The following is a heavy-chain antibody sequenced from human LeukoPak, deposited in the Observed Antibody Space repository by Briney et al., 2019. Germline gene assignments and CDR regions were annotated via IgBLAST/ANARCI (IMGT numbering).Heavy chain of an antibody. Sequence: SETLSLTCTVSGDSITGYYWGWIRQPPGKGLEWIGNIYYTGSTYYNPSLKSRVTISVDTSKNQFSLKLSSVTAADTAVYYCASRRDGYYFDYWGQGTLVTVSS. CDR3: ASRRDGYYFDY. J-gene: IGHJ4*02. CDR1: GDSITGYY. CDR2: IYYTGST. D-gene: IGHD5-24*01. V-gene: IGHV4-39*07.